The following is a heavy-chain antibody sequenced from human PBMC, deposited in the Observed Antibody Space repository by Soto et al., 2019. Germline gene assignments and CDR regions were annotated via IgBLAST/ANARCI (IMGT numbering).Heavy chain of an antibody. CDR1: RFTFSNYA. V-gene: IGHV3-30-3*01. J-gene: IGHJ6*02. D-gene: IGHD2-2*01. Sequence: QVQLVEFGGGVVQPGRSLRLSCAASRFTFSNYAMHWVRQAPGKGLQWVALISFAGSTKYYADSVKGRFTISRDNSKNTLNLQMNSLRAEDTAVYYCARSPGYCSTTRCYGRDFAMDVWGQGTTVTVSS. CDR3: ARSPGYCSTTRCYGRDFAMDV. CDR2: ISFAGSTK.